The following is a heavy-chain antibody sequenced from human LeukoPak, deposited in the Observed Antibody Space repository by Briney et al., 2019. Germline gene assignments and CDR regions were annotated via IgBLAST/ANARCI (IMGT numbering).Heavy chain of an antibody. D-gene: IGHD3-16*02. CDR3: AREGLGLRLGELSSFDY. V-gene: IGHV3-21*01. Sequence: GGSLRLSCAASGFTFSSHSMNWVRQAPGKGLEWVSSISSSSSYIYYADSVKGRFTISRDNAKNSLYLQMNSLRAEDTAVYYCAREGLGLRLGELSSFDYWGQGTLVTVSS. CDR2: ISSSSSYI. J-gene: IGHJ4*02. CDR1: GFTFSSHS.